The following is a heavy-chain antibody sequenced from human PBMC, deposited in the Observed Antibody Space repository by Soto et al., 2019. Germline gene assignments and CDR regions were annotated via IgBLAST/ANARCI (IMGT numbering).Heavy chain of an antibody. V-gene: IGHV3-23*01. J-gene: IGHJ5*02. D-gene: IGHD1-26*01. CDR2: ISGSGGST. CDR3: AKDEDEWEPTGRFDP. CDR1: GFTFSSYA. Sequence: GGSLRLSCAASGFTFSSYAMSWVRQAPGEGLEWVSAISGSGGSTYYADSVKGRFTISRDNSKNTLYLQMNSLRAEDTAVYYCAKDEDEWEPTGRFDPWGQGTLVTVSS.